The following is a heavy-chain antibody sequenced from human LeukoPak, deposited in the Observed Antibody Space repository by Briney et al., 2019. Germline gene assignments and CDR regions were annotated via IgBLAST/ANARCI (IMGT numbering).Heavy chain of an antibody. J-gene: IGHJ4*02. CDR1: GFTLSSYW. D-gene: IGHD5-12*01. V-gene: IGHV3-7*01. CDR2: IKQDGSEK. Sequence: PGGSLRLSCAASGFTLSSYWMSWVRQAPGKGLEWVANIKQDGSEKYYVDSVKGRFTISRDNAKNSLYLQMNSLRAEDTAVYYCARDATIFDYWGQGTLVTVSS. CDR3: ARDATIFDY.